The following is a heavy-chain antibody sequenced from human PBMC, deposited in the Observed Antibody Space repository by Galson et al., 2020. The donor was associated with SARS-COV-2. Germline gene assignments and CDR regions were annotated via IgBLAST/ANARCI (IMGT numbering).Heavy chain of an antibody. V-gene: IGHV4-38-2*01. Sequence: SETLSLTCAVSGYSVSTTNYCGWVRLAPGKWLEWIGSIYPNGRTYYNPSLESLVTISVDTSRNQFSLPLASVTAADTAFYYCARQGVNMIVLVTVAGWFFDLWCRGSLVTVSS. CDR3: ARQGVNMIVLVTVAGWFFDL. CDR2: IYPNGRT. D-gene: IGHD2-21*02. J-gene: IGHJ2*01. CDR1: GYSVSTTNY.